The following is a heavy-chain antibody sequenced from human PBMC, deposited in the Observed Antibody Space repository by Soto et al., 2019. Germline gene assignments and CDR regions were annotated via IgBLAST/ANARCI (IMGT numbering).Heavy chain of an antibody. CDR2: ISNSGGKT. CDR1: GFTFSTYG. J-gene: IGHJ4*02. CDR3: AKHLPGRGTTPVD. D-gene: IGHD2-15*01. Sequence: EAQLLESGGGLVQPGGSLRLSCAASGFTFSTYGMTWVRQAPGKGLEWVSAISNSGGKTDYADSVKGRFTISRDNSKNTLYLQINSLRAEDTAVYYCAKHLPGRGTTPVDWGQGTLVTVSS. V-gene: IGHV3-23*01.